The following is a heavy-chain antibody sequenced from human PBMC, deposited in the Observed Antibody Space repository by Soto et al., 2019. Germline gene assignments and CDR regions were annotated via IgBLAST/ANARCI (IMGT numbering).Heavy chain of an antibody. CDR1: GYTFTSYY. D-gene: IGHD3-10*01. J-gene: IGHJ6*02. V-gene: IGHV1-46*01. CDR2: INPSGGST. Sequence: ASVKVSCKASGYTFTSYYMHWVRQAPGQGLEWMGIINPSGGSTSYAQKFQGRVTMTRDTSTSTVYMELSSLRSEDTAVYYCARATDMVRGVIHGMDVWGQGTTVTVSS. CDR3: ARATDMVRGVIHGMDV.